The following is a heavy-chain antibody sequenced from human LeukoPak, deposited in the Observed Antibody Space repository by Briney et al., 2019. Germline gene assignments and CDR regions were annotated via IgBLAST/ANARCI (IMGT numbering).Heavy chain of an antibody. J-gene: IGHJ4*02. D-gene: IGHD7-27*01. CDR2: IIPLFGTA. CDR3: AKSPAGDYFDY. CDR1: GGTFSSYA. Sequence: GASVKVSCKASGGTFSSYAISWVRQAPGQGLEWMGGIIPLFGTANYAQKFLGRVIITADESTSTTHMYLSSLKSEDTAVYYCAKSPAGDYFDYWGQGTLVTVSP. V-gene: IGHV1-69*01.